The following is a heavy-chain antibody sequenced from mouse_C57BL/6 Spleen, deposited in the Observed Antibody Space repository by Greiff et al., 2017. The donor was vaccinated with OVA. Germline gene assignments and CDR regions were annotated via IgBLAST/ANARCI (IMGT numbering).Heavy chain of an antibody. CDR3: ARPVYYYGAWYFDV. CDR2: ISNGGGST. D-gene: IGHD1-1*01. V-gene: IGHV5-12*01. Sequence: EVMLVESGGGLVQPGGSLKLSCAASGFTFSDYYMYWVRQTPEKRLEWVAYISNGGGSTYYPDTVTGRFPISRDNAKNTLYLQMSRLKSEDTAMYYCARPVYYYGAWYFDVWGTGTTVTVSS. CDR1: GFTFSDYY. J-gene: IGHJ1*03.